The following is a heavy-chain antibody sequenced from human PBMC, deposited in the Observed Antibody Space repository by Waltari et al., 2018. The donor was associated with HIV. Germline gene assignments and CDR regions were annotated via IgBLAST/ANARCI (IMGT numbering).Heavy chain of an antibody. CDR2: IYYSGST. Sequence: QVQLQESGPGLVKPSETLSLTCTVSGGSISSYYWSWIRQPPGKGLEWIGYIYYSGSTNYNPSLKSRVTISVDTSKNQFSLKLSSVTAADTAVYYCARDAIAAAGKSYYYYYGMDVWGQGTTVTVSS. J-gene: IGHJ6*02. D-gene: IGHD6-13*01. CDR3: ARDAIAAAGKSYYYYYGMDV. V-gene: IGHV4-59*01. CDR1: GGSISSYY.